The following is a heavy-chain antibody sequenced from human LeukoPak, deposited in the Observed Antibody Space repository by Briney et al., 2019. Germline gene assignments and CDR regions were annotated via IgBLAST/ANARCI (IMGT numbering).Heavy chain of an antibody. V-gene: IGHV1-69*13. CDR3: ARGGELRDAFDI. Sequence: ASVKVSCKASGGTFSSYAISWVRQAPGQGLEWMGGIIPIFDTANYAQKFQGRVTITADESTSTAYMGLSSLRSEDTAVYYCARGGELRDAFDIWGQGTMVTVSS. CDR2: IIPIFDTA. J-gene: IGHJ3*02. D-gene: IGHD1-7*01. CDR1: GGTFSSYA.